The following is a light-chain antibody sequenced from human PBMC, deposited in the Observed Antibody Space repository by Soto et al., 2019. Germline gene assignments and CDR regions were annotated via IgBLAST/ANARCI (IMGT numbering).Light chain of an antibody. J-gene: IGKJ3*01. CDR3: QQSYSTLVT. CDR2: SAT. CDR1: RSINTY. V-gene: IGKV1-39*01. Sequence: DIQMTQSPSSLSASVGYRTTITCRASRSINTYLNWYQQKPGKAPKLLIYSATGLPRGVPSTFSCSGSGTDFTLTISSLQREDFATYYCQQSYSTLVTFGRGTKVNIK.